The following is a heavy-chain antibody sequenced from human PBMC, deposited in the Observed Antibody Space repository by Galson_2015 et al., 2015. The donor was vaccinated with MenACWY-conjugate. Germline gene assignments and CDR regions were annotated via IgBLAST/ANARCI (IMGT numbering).Heavy chain of an antibody. J-gene: IGHJ4*02. D-gene: IGHD3-10*01. CDR3: AKWDGFGDH. V-gene: IGHV3-23*01. CDR1: GFTFSSNS. CDR2: ISGGGNTT. Sequence: SLRLSCAASGFTFSSNSITWVRQAPGKGLEWVAGISGGGNTTFYADSVKGRFTLSRDNSKNTVYLQMDTLRPEGTAVYYCAKWDGFGDHWGQGTLVTVSS.